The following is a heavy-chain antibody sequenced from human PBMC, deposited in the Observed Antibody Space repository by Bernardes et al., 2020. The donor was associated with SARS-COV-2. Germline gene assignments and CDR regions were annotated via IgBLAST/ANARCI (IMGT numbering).Heavy chain of an antibody. CDR3: ARDPRRYSYGPYYFDY. CDR2: IKQDGSEK. Sequence: GGSLRLSCAASGFTFSSYWMSWVRQAPGKGLEWVANIKQDGSEKYYVDSVKGRFTISRDNAKNSLYLQMNSLRAEDTAVYYCARDPRRYSYGPYYFDYWGQGTLVTVSS. J-gene: IGHJ4*02. D-gene: IGHD5-18*01. CDR1: GFTFSSYW. V-gene: IGHV3-7*04.